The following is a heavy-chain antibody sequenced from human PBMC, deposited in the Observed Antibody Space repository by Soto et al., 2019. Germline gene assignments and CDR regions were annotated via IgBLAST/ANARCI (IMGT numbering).Heavy chain of an antibody. Sequence: QLQLQASGPGLVKPSETLSLTCTVSGGSISGSSYYSGWIRQPPGKGLEWIGSISDSESTYYNLSLKSRITMSVDTSKNQFSLKLSSVSAADTAVYYCARQNPLNWFDPWGQGTLVTVSS. CDR3: ARQNPLNWFDP. CDR1: GGSISGSSYY. CDR2: ISDSEST. V-gene: IGHV4-39*01. J-gene: IGHJ5*02.